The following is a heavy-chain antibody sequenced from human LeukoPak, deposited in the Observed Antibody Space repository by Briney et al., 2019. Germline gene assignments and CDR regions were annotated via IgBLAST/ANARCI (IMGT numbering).Heavy chain of an antibody. D-gene: IGHD2-2*02. CDR2: INPKSGST. Sequence: ASVKVSCKASGYSFIDYYTHWVRQAPGQGLEWMGWINPKSGSTDYEQKFQGRVTMTRDTSISTAYMELSRLTSDDTAVYYCARGPTYTNWGQGTLVTVSS. CDR3: ARGPTYTN. J-gene: IGHJ1*01. CDR1: GYSFIDYY. V-gene: IGHV1-2*02.